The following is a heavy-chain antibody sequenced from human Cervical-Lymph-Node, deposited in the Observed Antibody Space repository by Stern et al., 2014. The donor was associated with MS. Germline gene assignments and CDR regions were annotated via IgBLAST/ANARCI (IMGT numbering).Heavy chain of an antibody. V-gene: IGHV1-24*01. D-gene: IGHD3-10*01. Sequence: VQLVQSGAEVKKPGASVKVSCKVSGYTLTELSMHLVRQAPGQGLEWMGGFDPEDGETIYAQKFQGRVTMTEDTSTDTAYMELSSLRSEDTAVYYCAGMVRDDWYFDLWGRGTLVTVSS. J-gene: IGHJ2*01. CDR1: GYTLTELS. CDR2: FDPEDGET. CDR3: AGMVRDDWYFDL.